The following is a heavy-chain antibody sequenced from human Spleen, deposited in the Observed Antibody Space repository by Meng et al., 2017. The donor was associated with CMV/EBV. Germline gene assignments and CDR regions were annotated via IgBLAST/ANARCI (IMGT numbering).Heavy chain of an antibody. Sequence: GPLVQSGSEVQTPGALVKASCKASGYTFTSYGISWVRQAPGTGLEWMGWISAYNGNTNYAQKLQGRVPMTTDTSTSTAYMELRSLRSDDTAVYYCARVRGDRYCSSTSCYAYGYWGQGTLVTVSS. D-gene: IGHD2-2*01. CDR1: GYTFTSYG. V-gene: IGHV1-18*01. CDR3: ARVRGDRYCSSTSCYAYGY. J-gene: IGHJ4*02. CDR2: ISAYNGNT.